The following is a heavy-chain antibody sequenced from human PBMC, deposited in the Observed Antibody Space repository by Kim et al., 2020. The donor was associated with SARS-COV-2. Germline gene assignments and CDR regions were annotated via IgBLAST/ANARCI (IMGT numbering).Heavy chain of an antibody. V-gene: IGHV1-69*06. CDR1: GGTFSSYA. Sequence: SVKVSCKASGGTFSSYAISWVRQPPGQGLEWMGGIIPIFGTANYAQKFQGRVTITADKSTSTAYMELSSLRSEDTAVYYCARIFSSGWYEYGWFDPWGQGTLVTVSS. D-gene: IGHD6-19*01. J-gene: IGHJ5*02. CDR3: ARIFSSGWYEYGWFDP. CDR2: IIPIFGTA.